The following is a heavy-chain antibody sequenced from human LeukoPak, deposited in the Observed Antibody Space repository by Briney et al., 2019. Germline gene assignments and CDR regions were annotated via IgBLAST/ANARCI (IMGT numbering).Heavy chain of an antibody. CDR1: GSTFSGYA. D-gene: IGHD2-15*01. CDR3: VKDSHFAMACSGGSCSFDY. J-gene: IGHJ4*02. CDR2: ISSNGGST. V-gene: IGHV3-64D*06. Sequence: GGSLRLSCSASGSTFSGYAMHWVRQAPGKGLEYVSGISSNGGSTYYADSVKGRFTISRDNSKSTLYLQMSSLRAEDTAVYYCVKDSHFAMACSGGSCSFDYWGQGTLVTVSS.